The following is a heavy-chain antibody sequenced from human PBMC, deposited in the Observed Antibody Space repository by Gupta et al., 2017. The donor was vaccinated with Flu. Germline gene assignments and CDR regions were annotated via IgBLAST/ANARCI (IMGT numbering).Heavy chain of an antibody. CDR3: ARDRGSGYFRNLLDP. CDR2: IYTAGQT. CDR1: GASIDRGTYY. Sequence: QVQLQESGPGLVKPSQTLSLTCTVSGASIDRGTYYWTWIRQPAGEALEWIGRIYTAGQTYYNPSLENRVTISLDTSKNQFSLRLTSMTASDTALYYCARDRGSGYFRNLLDPWGQGTLVTVSS. V-gene: IGHV4-61*02. D-gene: IGHD3-22*01. J-gene: IGHJ5*02.